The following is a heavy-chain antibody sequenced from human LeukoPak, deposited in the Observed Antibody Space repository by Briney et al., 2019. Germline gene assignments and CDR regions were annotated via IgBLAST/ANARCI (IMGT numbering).Heavy chain of an antibody. Sequence: GGSLRLSCAASGFTFSSYGMHWVRQAPGKGLEWVAVISYDGSNKYYADSVKGRFTISRDNSKNTLYVQMDSLRAEDTAVYYCGSGGSRAHEGGIDYWGQGTLVTVSS. CDR3: GSGGSRAHEGGIDY. D-gene: IGHD2-15*01. V-gene: IGHV3-30*03. CDR2: ISYDGSNK. CDR1: GFTFSSYG. J-gene: IGHJ4*02.